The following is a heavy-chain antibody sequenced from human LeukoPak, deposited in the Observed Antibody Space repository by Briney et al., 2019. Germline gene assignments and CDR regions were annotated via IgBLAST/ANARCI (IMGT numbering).Heavy chain of an antibody. CDR1: GGSISSYY. V-gene: IGHV4-59*01. CDR3: ARDVGAADDY. CDR2: IYYSGST. D-gene: IGHD1-26*01. J-gene: IGHJ4*02. Sequence: PSETLSLTCTVSGGSISSYYWSWIRQPPGKGLEWIGYIYYSGSTNYNPSLKSRVTISVDTSKNQFSLKLSSVTAADTAVYYCARDVGAADDYWGQGTLVTVSS.